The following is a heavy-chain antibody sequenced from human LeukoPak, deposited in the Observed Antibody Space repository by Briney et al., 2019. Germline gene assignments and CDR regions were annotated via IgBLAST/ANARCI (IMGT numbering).Heavy chain of an antibody. CDR2: IYYSGST. V-gene: IGHV4-59*01. CDR1: GGSISSYY. D-gene: IGHD2-2*01. Sequence: PSETLSLTCTVSGGSISSYYWSWIRQPPGKGLEWIGYIYYSGSTNYNPSLKSRVTISVDTSTNQLSLKLSSVTAADTAVYYCARGGYCSSTSCYLVFDPWGQGTLVAVSS. J-gene: IGHJ5*02. CDR3: ARGGYCSSTSCYLVFDP.